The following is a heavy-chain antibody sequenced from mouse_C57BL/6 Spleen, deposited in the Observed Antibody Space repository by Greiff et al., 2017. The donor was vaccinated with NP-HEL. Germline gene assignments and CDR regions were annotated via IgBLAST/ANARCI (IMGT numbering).Heavy chain of an antibody. D-gene: IGHD2-4*01. J-gene: IGHJ3*01. CDR3: ADYDSSRRFAY. CDR2: IYPRSGNT. V-gene: IGHV1-81*01. Sequence: QVQLQQSGAELARPGASVKLSCKASGYTFTSYGISWVKQRTGQGLEWIGVIYPRSGNTYYNEKFKGKATLTADKSSSTAYMELRSLTSEDSAVYFCADYDSSRRFAYWGQGTLVTVSA. CDR1: GYTFTSYG.